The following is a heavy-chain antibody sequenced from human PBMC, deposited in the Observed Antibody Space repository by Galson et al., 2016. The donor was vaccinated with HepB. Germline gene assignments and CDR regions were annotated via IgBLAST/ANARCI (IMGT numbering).Heavy chain of an antibody. CDR2: ITPSNGNS. CDR3: ARGGGGTYFENYYYVMDV. Sequence: SVKVSCKASGYTFSRYGISWVRQAPGQGLEWLGWITPSNGNSNYAHKFLDRITLTTDRSTSTAYMALRSLRSDDTAMYYCARGGGGTYFENYYYVMDVWGLGTLVAVSS. D-gene: IGHD1-26*01. J-gene: IGHJ6*02. V-gene: IGHV1-18*01. CDR1: GYTFSRYG.